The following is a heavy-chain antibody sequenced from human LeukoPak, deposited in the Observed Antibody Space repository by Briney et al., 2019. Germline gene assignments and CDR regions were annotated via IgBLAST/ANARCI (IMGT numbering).Heavy chain of an antibody. CDR3: ARHDCTDGVCFKDFDY. Sequence: SETLSLTCTVSGGSISSTTYHWAWIRQPPGRGLEWIGRVSYTGNTYYNPSLQSRVTLSVDTSKNHFSLTLTSVTAADTSVYYCARHDCTDGVCFKDFDYWGQGTLVTVSS. D-gene: IGHD2-8*01. V-gene: IGHV4-39*01. J-gene: IGHJ4*02. CDR2: VSYTGNT. CDR1: GGSISSTTYH.